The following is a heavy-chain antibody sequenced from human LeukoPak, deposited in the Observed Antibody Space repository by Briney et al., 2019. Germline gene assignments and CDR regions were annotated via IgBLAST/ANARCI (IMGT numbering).Heavy chain of an antibody. CDR1: GFSLSRYW. CDR2: IGKDGSGN. J-gene: IGHJ4*02. D-gene: IGHD3/OR15-3a*01. CDR3: ARDLDYYATDY. V-gene: IGHV3-7*01. Sequence: PGGSLRLPCAASGFSLSRYWMSWVRQAPGKGLEWVANIGKDGSGNHYVDSVKGRFTISRDNAKNSLYLQMNSLRADDTAVYYCARDLDYYATDYWGQGTLVTVSS.